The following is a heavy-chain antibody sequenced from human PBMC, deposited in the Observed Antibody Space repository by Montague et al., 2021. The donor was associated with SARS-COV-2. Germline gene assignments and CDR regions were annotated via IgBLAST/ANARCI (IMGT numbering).Heavy chain of an antibody. CDR3: VREKAGGLRNVFDI. V-gene: IGHV4-38-2*02. CDR2: IYHSGTT. J-gene: IGHJ3*02. Sequence: SETLSLTCTVSGFSIGSGDYWGWIRQPPGKGLEWIGSIYHSGTTXXNPSLQSRLTISIDTSTNQFSLRLTSVTAAAAAAFFCVREKAGGLRNVFDIWGQGTTVTVSS. CDR1: GFSIGSGDY.